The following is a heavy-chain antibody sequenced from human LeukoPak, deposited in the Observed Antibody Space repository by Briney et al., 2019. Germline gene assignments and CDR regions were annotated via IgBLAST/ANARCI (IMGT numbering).Heavy chain of an antibody. D-gene: IGHD3-16*02. J-gene: IGHJ4*02. CDR1: GYTFTGYH. Sequence: PGASVKVSCKASGYTFTGYHMHWVRQAPGQGLEWMGRINPNSGGTNYAQKFQGRVTMTRDTSISTAYMELSRLRSDDTAVYYCARDHHDYVWGSYRPFDYWGQGTLVTVSS. CDR3: ARDHHDYVWGSYRPFDY. V-gene: IGHV1-2*06. CDR2: INPNSGGT.